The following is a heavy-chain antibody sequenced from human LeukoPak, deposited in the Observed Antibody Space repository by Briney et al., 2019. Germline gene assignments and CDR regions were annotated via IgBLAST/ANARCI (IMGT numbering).Heavy chain of an antibody. D-gene: IGHD2-15*01. CDR2: INSKSGDT. V-gene: IGHV1-2*02. CDR3: SKEASSALAYFDY. CDR1: GYTFSDYY. J-gene: IGHJ4*02. Sequence: GASVKVSCKTSGYTFSDYYIHWVRQAPGQGLEWMGWINSKSGDTNYAYKFQGRVTMTRHTSISTAYMELSGLGSDDTAVYYCSKEASSALAYFDYWGQGSLVTVSS.